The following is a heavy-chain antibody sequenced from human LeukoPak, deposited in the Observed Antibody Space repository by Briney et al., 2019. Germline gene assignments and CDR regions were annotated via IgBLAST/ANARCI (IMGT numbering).Heavy chain of an antibody. J-gene: IGHJ4*02. CDR1: GFTFSSYS. CDR2: ISSSSSYI. Sequence: GGSLRLSCAASGFTFSSYSMNWVRQAPGKGLEWVPSISSSSSYIYYADSVKDRFTISRDNAKNSLYLEMNSLRAEDTAVYYCARAPSPLAVAGTDYWGQGTLVTVSS. CDR3: ARAPSPLAVAGTDY. D-gene: IGHD6-19*01. V-gene: IGHV3-21*01.